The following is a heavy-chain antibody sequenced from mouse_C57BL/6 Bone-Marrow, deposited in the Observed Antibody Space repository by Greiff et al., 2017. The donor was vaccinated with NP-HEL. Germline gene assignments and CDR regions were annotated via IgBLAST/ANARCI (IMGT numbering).Heavy chain of an antibody. CDR3: ARHEEGEGNYYGRNYAMDY. V-gene: IGHV1-62-2*01. J-gene: IGHJ4*01. Sequence: QVQLKQSGAELVKPGASVKLSCKASGYTFTEYTIHWVKQRSGQGLEWIGWFYPGSGSIKYNEKFKDKATLTADKSSSTVYMELSRLTSEDSAVYFCARHEEGEGNYYGRNYAMDYWGQGTSVTVSS. CDR2: FYPGSGSI. CDR1: GYTFTEYT. D-gene: IGHD1-1*01.